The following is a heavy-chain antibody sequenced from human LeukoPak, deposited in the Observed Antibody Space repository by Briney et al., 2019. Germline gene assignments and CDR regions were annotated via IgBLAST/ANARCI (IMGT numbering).Heavy chain of an antibody. CDR2: ISGSGGST. CDR3: ARRDIVVVVSASDY. D-gene: IGHD2-15*01. CDR1: GFTFSSYG. J-gene: IGHJ4*02. Sequence: GGTLRLSCAASGFTFSSYGMSWVRQAPGKGLEWVSAISGSGGSTYYADSVKGRFTISRDNSKNTLYLQMNSLRVDDTAVYYCARRDIVVVVSASDYWGQGTLVTVSS. V-gene: IGHV3-23*01.